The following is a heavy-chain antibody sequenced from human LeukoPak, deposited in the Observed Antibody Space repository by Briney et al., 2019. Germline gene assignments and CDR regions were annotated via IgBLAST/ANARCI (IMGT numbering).Heavy chain of an antibody. CDR1: GYTFSNYV. CDR2: ITASGGST. D-gene: IGHD3-9*01. J-gene: IGHJ4*02. CDR3: VKSDYDILTPYHN. Sequence: GGSLRLSCAASGYTFSNYVMTWVRQAPGKGLEWVSVITASGGSTFYPDSVKGRFTISRDNSKNTLYLQMTSLRAEDTAVYYCVKSDYDILTPYHNWGQGTLVTVSS. V-gene: IGHV3-23*01.